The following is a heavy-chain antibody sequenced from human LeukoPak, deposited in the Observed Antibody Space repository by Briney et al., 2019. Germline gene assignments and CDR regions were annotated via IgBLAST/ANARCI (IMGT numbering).Heavy chain of an antibody. CDR1: GFDFSGFS. V-gene: IGHV3-23*01. CDR2: ISNSGGNT. CDR3: ANQRGYSAYDSYPFDY. D-gene: IGHD5-12*01. J-gene: IGHJ4*02. Sequence: GGSLRLSCVVSGFDFSGFSMSWVRQAPGKGLEWVSGISNSGGNTYYADSVKGRFTISRDNSKNTLYLQMNSLRAEDTGVYYCANQRGYSAYDSYPFDYWGQGTLVTVSS.